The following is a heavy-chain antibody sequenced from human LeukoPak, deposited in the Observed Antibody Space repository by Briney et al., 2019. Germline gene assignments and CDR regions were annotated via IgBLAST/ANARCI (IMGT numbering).Heavy chain of an antibody. CDR2: IASSGRNT. D-gene: IGHD5-24*01. V-gene: IGHV3-23*01. J-gene: IGHJ3*01. CDR1: GFTFRGAA. CDR3: AKDIQLSA. Sequence: AGGSLRLSCAVSGFTFRGAAMTWVRQAPGKGLEWVSLIASSGRNTYYTDSVRGRFTISRDNSKKTLSLQMNSLRVEDTAIYYCAKDIQLSAWGLGTMVTVSS.